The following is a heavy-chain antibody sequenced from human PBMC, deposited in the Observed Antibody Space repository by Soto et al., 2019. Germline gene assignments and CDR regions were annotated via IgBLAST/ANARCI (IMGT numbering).Heavy chain of an antibody. CDR2: IIPIFGTA. Sequence: SVKVSCKASGGTFSSYAICWVRQAPGQGLEWMGGIIPIFGTANYAQKFQGRVTITADKSTSTAYMELSSLRSEDTAVYYCARVAPSGYSYGYHPNYFAYWGQGTLVTVSS. V-gene: IGHV1-69*06. D-gene: IGHD5-18*01. CDR1: GGTFSSYA. CDR3: ARVAPSGYSYGYHPNYFAY. J-gene: IGHJ4*02.